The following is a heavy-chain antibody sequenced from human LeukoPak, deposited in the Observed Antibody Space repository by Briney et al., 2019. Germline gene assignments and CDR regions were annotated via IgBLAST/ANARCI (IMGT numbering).Heavy chain of an antibody. Sequence: PGGSLRLSCAASGFTFSDYYMSWIRQAPGKGLEWVSYISSSGSTIYYADSVKGRFTISRDNAKNSLYLQMNSLRAEATAVYYCARVVVVVAAQYYYFDYWGQGTLVTVSS. CDR2: ISSSGSTI. J-gene: IGHJ4*02. CDR3: ARVVVVVAAQYYYFDY. CDR1: GFTFSDYY. D-gene: IGHD2-15*01. V-gene: IGHV3-11*04.